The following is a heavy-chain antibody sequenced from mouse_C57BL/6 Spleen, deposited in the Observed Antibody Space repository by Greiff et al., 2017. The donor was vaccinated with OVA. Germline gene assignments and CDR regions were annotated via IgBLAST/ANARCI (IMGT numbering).Heavy chain of an antibody. CDR3: ARDDGYYNWYFDV. J-gene: IGHJ1*03. CDR2: IYPGDGDT. V-gene: IGHV1-82*01. D-gene: IGHD2-3*01. Sequence: VQLKQSGPELVKPGASVKISCKASGYAFSSSWMNWVKQRPGKGLEWIGRIYPGDGDTNYNGKVKGKATLTADKSSSTAYMQLSSLTSEDSAVYFCARDDGYYNWYFDVWGTGTTVTVSS. CDR1: GYAFSSSW.